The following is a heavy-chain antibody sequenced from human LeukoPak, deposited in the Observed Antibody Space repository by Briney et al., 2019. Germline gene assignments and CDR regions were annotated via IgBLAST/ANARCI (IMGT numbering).Heavy chain of an antibody. CDR3: ARDRRLLYFGELFHDAFDI. CDR1: GFTVSSNY. Sequence: GWSLSLSCEASGFTVSSNYMNWVRQAPGKVVEWVLVIYSDGNTYYADSVKGRFTISRDNSKNTLYLQMNSLRAEDTAVYYCARDRRLLYFGELFHDAFDIWGQGTMVTVSS. CDR2: IYSDGNT. D-gene: IGHD3-10*01. V-gene: IGHV3-53*01. J-gene: IGHJ3*02.